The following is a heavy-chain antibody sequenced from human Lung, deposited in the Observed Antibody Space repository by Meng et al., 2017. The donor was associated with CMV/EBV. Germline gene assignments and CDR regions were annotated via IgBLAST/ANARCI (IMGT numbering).Heavy chain of an antibody. J-gene: IGHJ6*02. V-gene: IGHV5-51*01. CDR2: IDPSDSDT. CDR3: TRPRMYGFFFQGFDV. D-gene: IGHD2-8*01. Sequence: GGSLRLSCKSSGYRFNDYWIGWVRQMPGKGLEWMGIIDPSDSDTRYSPSFECQVTISADKSITTAYLQWSSLKASDTAIYYCTRPRMYGFFFQGFDVWGQGXTVTVSS. CDR1: GYRFNDYW.